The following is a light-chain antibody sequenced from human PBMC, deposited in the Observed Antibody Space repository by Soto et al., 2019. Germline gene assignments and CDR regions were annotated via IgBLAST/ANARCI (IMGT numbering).Light chain of an antibody. CDR2: DAS. CDR3: QQYNSWPLT. J-gene: IGKJ4*01. CDR1: QSIYDK. V-gene: IGKV3-15*01. Sequence: EIVMTQSPATLSVSPGERATLSCRASQSIYDKLAWYQQKPGQTPRLLIYDASTRATGISGSFSGSGSGTEFTLTISSLQSEDFAVYYCQQYNSWPLTFGGG.